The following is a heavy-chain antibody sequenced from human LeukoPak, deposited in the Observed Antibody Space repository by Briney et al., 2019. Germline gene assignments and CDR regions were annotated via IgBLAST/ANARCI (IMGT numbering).Heavy chain of an antibody. CDR1: GFTFSYYG. V-gene: IGHV3-30*18. D-gene: IGHD3-3*01. Sequence: PGRSLRLSCAASGFTFSYYGMHWVRQAPGKGLEWVAFISFDGSNKYYADSVKGRFAISRDNSENTLYLRMNSLRAEDTALYYCAKPNYDFWSAYSGGGSMNVWGQGTTVTVSS. CDR3: AKPNYDFWSAYSGGGSMNV. J-gene: IGHJ6*02. CDR2: ISFDGSNK.